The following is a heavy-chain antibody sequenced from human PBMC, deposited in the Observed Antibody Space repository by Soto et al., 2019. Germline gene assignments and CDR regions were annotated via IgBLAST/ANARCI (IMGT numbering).Heavy chain of an antibody. V-gene: IGHV3-30*18. CDR2: ISIDGSNE. CDR3: AKEWGKYISSFYGLDV. Sequence: GGSLRLSCADPGLTFRNYSMHWVRRAPGKGLEWVSSISIDGSNEYYADSVKGRFTISRDNSKDTLYLQLSSLRDEDAAVYYCAKEWGKYISSFYGLDVWGQGTTVTVSS. D-gene: IGHD6-6*01. J-gene: IGHJ6*02. CDR1: GLTFRNYS.